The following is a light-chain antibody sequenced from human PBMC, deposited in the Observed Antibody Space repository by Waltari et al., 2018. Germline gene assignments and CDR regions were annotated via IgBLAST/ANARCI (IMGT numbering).Light chain of an antibody. CDR2: EIN. Sequence: QSALTQPPSASGSPGQSVTIPCTGTSSAVGGYDYVSWYQQHPGKAPKLMIYEINKRPSGVPNRFSGSRSGNTASLTVSGLRPEDEADYYCSSYAGSNRVIFGGGTKLTVL. V-gene: IGLV2-8*01. CDR3: SSYAGSNRVI. J-gene: IGLJ2*01. CDR1: SSAVGGYDY.